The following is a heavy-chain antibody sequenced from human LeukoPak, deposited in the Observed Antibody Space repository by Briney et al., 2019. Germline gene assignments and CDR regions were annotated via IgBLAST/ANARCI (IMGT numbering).Heavy chain of an antibody. Sequence: ASVKVSCKASGYTFIGYYMHWVRQAPGQGLEWMGRINPNSGGTNYAQKFQGRVTMTRDTSISTAYMELSRLRSDDTAVYYCARARYCSSTSCYTGRAVDPWGQGTLVTVSS. J-gene: IGHJ5*02. CDR1: GYTFIGYY. CDR2: INPNSGGT. D-gene: IGHD2-2*02. V-gene: IGHV1-2*06. CDR3: ARARYCSSTSCYTGRAVDP.